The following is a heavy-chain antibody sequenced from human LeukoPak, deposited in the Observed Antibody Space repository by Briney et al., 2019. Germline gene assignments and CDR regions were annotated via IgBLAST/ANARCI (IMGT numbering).Heavy chain of an antibody. CDR3: ARNGYSYGSLDYFDY. CDR2: ISYAGSSK. J-gene: IGHJ4*02. CDR1: GFSFSSYG. Sequence: PGGSLRLSCAASGFSFSSYGMHWVRQAPGKGLEWVAVISYAGSSKLYADSVKGRFTLSRDNSENTLYLQMNSLSAEDTAVYYCARNGYSYGSLDYFDYWGQGTLVTVSS. D-gene: IGHD5-18*01. V-gene: IGHV3-30*03.